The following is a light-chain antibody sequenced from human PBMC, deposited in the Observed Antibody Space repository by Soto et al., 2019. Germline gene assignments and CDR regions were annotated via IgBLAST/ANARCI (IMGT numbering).Light chain of an antibody. Sequence: DIQMTQSPSSVAASVGDRVTITCRASQGRSTWLAWYQLKPGRAPKLLIYAASSLPSGVPSMFSGSGSGTDFTLTISNLQPDDFATYYCQQAGSVPPFIFGQGTKVEIK. CDR2: AAS. J-gene: IGKJ2*01. CDR3: QQAGSVPPFI. V-gene: IGKV1-12*01. CDR1: QGRSTW.